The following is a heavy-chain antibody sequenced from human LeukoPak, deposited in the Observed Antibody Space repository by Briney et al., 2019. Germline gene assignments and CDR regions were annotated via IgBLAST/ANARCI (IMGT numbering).Heavy chain of an antibody. V-gene: IGHV4-39*01. CDR1: GDSISGDY. CDR2: IYYPGTT. J-gene: IGHJ6*02. Sequence: SETLSLTCTVSGDSISGDYWSWIRQPPGKGLEWIGSIYYPGTTHYNPSLESRVTISVDTSKYQVFLTLRSVTATDTAVYYCGRHVSSGWDYFNGLDVWGQGTAVTVSS. D-gene: IGHD6-19*01. CDR3: GRHVSSGWDYFNGLDV.